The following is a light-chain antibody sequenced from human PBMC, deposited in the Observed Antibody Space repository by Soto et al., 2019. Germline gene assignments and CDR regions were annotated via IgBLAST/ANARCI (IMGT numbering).Light chain of an antibody. CDR2: EVT. CDR1: GSDVGFYNY. CDR3: SSYAGTNNHHA. Sequence: QSVLTQPTSVSGSPGQSITISCTGSGSDVGFYNYVSWYQQHPGKVPKLIIYEVTKRPSGVPDRFSGSKSGNTASLTVSGLQAEDEADYYCSSYAGTNNHHALGTGTKVTVL. V-gene: IGLV2-8*01. J-gene: IGLJ1*01.